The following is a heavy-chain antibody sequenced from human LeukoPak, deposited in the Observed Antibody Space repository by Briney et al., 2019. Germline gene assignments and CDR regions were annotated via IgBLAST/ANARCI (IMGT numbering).Heavy chain of an antibody. CDR2: IYTSGST. CDR1: GGSISSYY. D-gene: IGHD3-9*01. CDR3: ARLLGYDILTGYSTNWFDP. V-gene: IGHV4-4*07. J-gene: IGHJ5*02. Sequence: PSETLSLTCTVSGGSISSYYLSWIRQPAGKGLEWIGRIYTSGSTNYNPSLKSRVTMSVDTSKNQFSLKLSSVTAADTAVYYCARLLGYDILTGYSTNWFDPWGQGTLVTVSS.